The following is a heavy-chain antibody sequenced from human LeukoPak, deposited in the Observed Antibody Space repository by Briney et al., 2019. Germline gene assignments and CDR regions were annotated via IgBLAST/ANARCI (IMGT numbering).Heavy chain of an antibody. J-gene: IGHJ4*02. Sequence: GGSLRLSCAASGFTFSSCAMSWVRQAPGKGLEWVSAISGSGGSTYYADSVKGRFTISRDNSKNTLYLQMNSLRAEDTAVYYCARDKMVRGEPAGEFDYWGQGTLVTVSS. CDR1: GFTFSSCA. CDR3: ARDKMVRGEPAGEFDY. CDR2: ISGSGGST. V-gene: IGHV3-23*01. D-gene: IGHD3-10*01.